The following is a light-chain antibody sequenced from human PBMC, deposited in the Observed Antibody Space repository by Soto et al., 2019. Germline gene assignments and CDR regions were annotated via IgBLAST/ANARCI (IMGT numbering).Light chain of an antibody. CDR1: QDIRNS. CDR2: AAS. J-gene: IGKJ4*01. V-gene: IGKV1-39*01. CDR3: QQSYSTPPT. Sequence: DIQMTQSPSSLSASVGDIVTITCQASQDIRNSLNWYQQKPGKAPKLLIYAASSLQSGVPSRFSGSGSGTDFTLTISSLQPEDFATYYCQQSYSTPPTFGGGTKVDIK.